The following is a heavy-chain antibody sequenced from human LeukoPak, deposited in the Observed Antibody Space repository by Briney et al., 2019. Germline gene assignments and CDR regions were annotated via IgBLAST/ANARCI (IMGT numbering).Heavy chain of an antibody. CDR1: GGPISSYY. V-gene: IGHV4-59*08. CDR3: ARSIVVAGIVSDYYYYAMDV. J-gene: IGHJ6*02. CDR2: IYYSGST. D-gene: IGHD6-19*01. Sequence: SETLSLTCIVSGGPISSYYWSWIRQPPGKGLEWIGYIYYSGSTTYNPSLKSRVTISLQTSKKQFSLKLSSVTAEDTAVYYCARSIVVAGIVSDYYYYAMDVWGQGTTVTVSS.